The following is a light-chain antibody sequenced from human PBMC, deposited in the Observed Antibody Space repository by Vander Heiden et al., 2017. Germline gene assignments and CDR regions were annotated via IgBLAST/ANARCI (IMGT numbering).Light chain of an antibody. V-gene: IGKV1-39*01. J-gene: IGKJ1*01. CDR1: QSISSY. Sequence: DLQMTQSPSPLSASVGDRVTITCRASQSISSYLNWYPQKPGKAPKLLIYVVSSLQSGVPSRFSGSGSGTDFTLTISSLQPEDFATDYCQQSYSTPPWTFGQGTKVEIK. CDR3: QQSYSTPPWT. CDR2: VVS.